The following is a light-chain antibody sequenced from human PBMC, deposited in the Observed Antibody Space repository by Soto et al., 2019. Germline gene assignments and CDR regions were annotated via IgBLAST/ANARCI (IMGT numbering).Light chain of an antibody. CDR2: NAS. J-gene: IGKJ1*01. CDR1: QTISSW. CDR3: QHYNSYSAA. V-gene: IGKV1-5*03. Sequence: DIQMTQSPSTLSGSVGDRVTITCRASQTISSWLAWYQQKPGKAPKLLIYNASTLKTGVPSRFSGSGSGTEFTLTISSLQPDDFATYYCQHYNSYSAAFGQGTKVEIK.